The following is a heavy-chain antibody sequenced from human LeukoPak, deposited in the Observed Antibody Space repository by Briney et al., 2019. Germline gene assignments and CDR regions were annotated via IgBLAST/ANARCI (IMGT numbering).Heavy chain of an antibody. D-gene: IGHD2-15*01. Sequence: PSETLSLTCTVSGASIRSGDYYWSWIRQPPGKGLEWIGYIFDSGSTYYNPSLKSRITISVDTSENRFSLKLSSVTATDTAVYYCARDCSGGSCYGAFDIWGQGTMVTVSS. CDR1: GASIRSGDYY. CDR3: ARDCSGGSCYGAFDI. V-gene: IGHV4-30-4*01. J-gene: IGHJ3*02. CDR2: IFDSGST.